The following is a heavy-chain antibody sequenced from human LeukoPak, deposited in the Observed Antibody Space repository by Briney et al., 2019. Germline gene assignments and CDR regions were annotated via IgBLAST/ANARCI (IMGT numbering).Heavy chain of an antibody. J-gene: IGHJ4*02. D-gene: IGHD6-19*01. CDR1: GFTFSSYA. Sequence: GGSLKLSCAASGFTFSSYAMSWVRQAPGKGLEWVPAISGSGGSTYYADSVKGRFTISRDNSKNTLYLQMNSLRAEDTAVYYCAKDRLSSGWFFFDYWGQGTLVTVSS. CDR2: ISGSGGST. V-gene: IGHV3-23*01. CDR3: AKDRLSSGWFFFDY.